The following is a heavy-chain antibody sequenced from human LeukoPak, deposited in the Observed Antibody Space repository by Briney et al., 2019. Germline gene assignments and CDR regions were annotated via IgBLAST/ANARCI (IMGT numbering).Heavy chain of an antibody. J-gene: IGHJ6*03. Sequence: ETLSLTCTVSGGSISSYYWSWIRQPPGKGLEWIGYIYYSGSTNYNPSLTSRVTISVDTSKNQFSLKLSSVTAADTAVYYCARGSKSYCSSTSCHGYYYYMDVWGKGTTVTVSS. CDR1: GGSISSYY. V-gene: IGHV4-59*01. CDR3: ARGSKSYCSSTSCHGYYYYMDV. D-gene: IGHD2-2*01. CDR2: IYYSGST.